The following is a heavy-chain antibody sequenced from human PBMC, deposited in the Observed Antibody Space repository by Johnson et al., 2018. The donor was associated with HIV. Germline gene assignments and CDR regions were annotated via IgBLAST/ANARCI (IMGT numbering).Heavy chain of an antibody. D-gene: IGHD3-22*01. CDR2: IYSGGTT. CDR1: GFTVSSNH. Sequence: MQLVESGGGLVQPGGSLRLSCAASGFTVSSNHMSWVRQAPGKGLEWVSFIYSGGTTYYADSVKGRFTISRDSSKNTLYLQMNSLRAEDTALYYCARLQSSGYWSFDAFDIWGEGRMGIVSS. J-gene: IGHJ3*02. V-gene: IGHV3-66*01. CDR3: ARLQSSGYWSFDAFDI.